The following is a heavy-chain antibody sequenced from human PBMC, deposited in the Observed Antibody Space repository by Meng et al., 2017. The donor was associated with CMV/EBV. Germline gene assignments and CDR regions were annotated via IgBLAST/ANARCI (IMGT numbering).Heavy chain of an antibody. CDR1: GGSISSYY. V-gene: IGHV4-4*07. Sequence: QGQLQESGPGLVKPSETLSLTCTVSGGSISSYYWSWIRQPAGKGLEWIGRIYTSGSTNYNPSLKSRVTMSVDTSKNQFSLKLSSVTAADTAVYYCARDLMNCSSTSCANWFDPWGQGTLVTVSS. D-gene: IGHD2-2*01. J-gene: IGHJ5*02. CDR2: IYTSGST. CDR3: ARDLMNCSSTSCANWFDP.